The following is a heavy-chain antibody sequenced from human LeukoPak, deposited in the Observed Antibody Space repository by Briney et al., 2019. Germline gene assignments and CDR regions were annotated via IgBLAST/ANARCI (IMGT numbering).Heavy chain of an antibody. V-gene: IGHV3-15*01. CDR2: VKRKSDGGTT. J-gene: IGHJ4*02. D-gene: IGHD6-19*01. CDR1: GFTFSNAW. Sequence: TGGSLRLSCAASGFTFSNAWMSWVRQAPGKGLEWVGRVKRKSDGGTTDYAAPVKGRFTIPRDDSKNTLFLQMNSLNTEDTAVYYCTTVELWLGRALLFWGQGTLVTVSS. CDR3: TTVELWLGRALLF.